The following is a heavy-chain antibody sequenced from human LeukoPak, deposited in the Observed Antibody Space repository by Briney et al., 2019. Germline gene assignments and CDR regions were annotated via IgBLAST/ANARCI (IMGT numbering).Heavy chain of an antibody. Sequence: GGSLRLSCVVSGFMFSDYYMSWIRQAPGKGLEWVSYISNDSVDKYYVDSVRGRFTISRDNSKKSMYLQMSGLRVEDTAVYYCARRDWVSGAVRAFDIWGQGTMITVSS. CDR1: GFMFSDYY. D-gene: IGHD3-3*01. CDR3: ARRDWVSGAVRAFDI. J-gene: IGHJ3*02. V-gene: IGHV3-11*04. CDR2: ISNDSVDK.